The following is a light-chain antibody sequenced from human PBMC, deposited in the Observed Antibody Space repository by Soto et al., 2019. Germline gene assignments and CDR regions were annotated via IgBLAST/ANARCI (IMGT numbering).Light chain of an antibody. CDR1: SNNVGGYIS. J-gene: IGLJ1*01. V-gene: IGLV2-11*01. CDR3: CSYGDTFYV. CDR2: DVT. Sequence: QSALTQPHSVSGSPGQSVTISCTGTSNNVGGYISVSWYQVHPGTAPQLIIYDVTKRPSGVPDRFSGSKSGNTASLTISGLQAEDEADYFCCSYGDTFYVFGTGTKLTVL.